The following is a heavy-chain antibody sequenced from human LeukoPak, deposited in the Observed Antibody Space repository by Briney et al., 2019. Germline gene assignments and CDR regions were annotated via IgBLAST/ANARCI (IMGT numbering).Heavy chain of an antibody. CDR2: IIPILGIA. CDR3: ARMIVGTAMVTPYYFDY. D-gene: IGHD5-18*01. CDR1: GGTFSSYA. J-gene: IGHJ4*02. Sequence: SVKVSCRASGGTFSSYAISWVRQAPGQGLEWMGRIIPILGIANYAQKFQGRVTITADKSTSTAYMELSSLRSEDTAVYYCARMIVGTAMVTPYYFDYWGQGTLVTVSS. V-gene: IGHV1-69*04.